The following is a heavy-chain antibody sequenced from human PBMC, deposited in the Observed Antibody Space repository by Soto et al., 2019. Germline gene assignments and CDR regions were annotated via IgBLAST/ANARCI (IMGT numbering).Heavy chain of an antibody. D-gene: IGHD4-17*01. CDR1: GGTFSSYA. J-gene: IGHJ4*02. CDR3: ARRAGDYGGNEHYFDY. V-gene: IGHV1-69*12. Sequence: QVQLVQSGAEVKKPGSSVKVSCKASGGTFSSYAISWVRQAPGQGLEWMGGIIPIFGTANYAQKFQGRVTITADEYSSTDYMELSSLRSEDTAVYYCARRAGDYGGNEHYFDYWGQGTLVTVSS. CDR2: IIPIFGTA.